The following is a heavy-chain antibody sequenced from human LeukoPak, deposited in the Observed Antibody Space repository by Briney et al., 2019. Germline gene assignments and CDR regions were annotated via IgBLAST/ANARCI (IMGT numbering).Heavy chain of an antibody. Sequence: GGSLRLSCAASGVTFSSYALSWVRQAPGKGLEWVSGISGSGGSTYYADSVKGRFTISRDNSKNTLYLQMNSLRAEDTAVYYCAKAHGIAVAGQAFDIWGQGTMVTVSS. CDR1: GVTFSSYA. CDR2: ISGSGGST. J-gene: IGHJ3*02. CDR3: AKAHGIAVAGQAFDI. D-gene: IGHD6-19*01. V-gene: IGHV3-23*01.